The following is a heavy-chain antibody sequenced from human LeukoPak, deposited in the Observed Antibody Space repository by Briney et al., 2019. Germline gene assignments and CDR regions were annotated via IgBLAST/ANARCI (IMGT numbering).Heavy chain of an antibody. CDR1: GFTFSSYA. J-gene: IGHJ4*02. CDR3: AKDQGSCGGDCYYDY. CDR2: ISGSGGST. D-gene: IGHD2-21*02. V-gene: IGHV3-23*01. Sequence: GGSLRLSCAASGFTFSSYAMSWVRDAPGKGLEWVSAISGSGGSTYYADSVKGRFTISRDNSKNTLYLQMNSLRAEDAAVYYCAKDQGSCGGDCYYDYWGQGTLVTVSS.